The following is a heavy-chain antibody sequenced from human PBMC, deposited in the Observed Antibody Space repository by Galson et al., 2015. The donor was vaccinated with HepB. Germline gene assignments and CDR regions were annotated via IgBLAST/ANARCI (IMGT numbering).Heavy chain of an antibody. CDR1: GYTFTTYG. J-gene: IGHJ6*02. Sequence: SVKVSCKASGYTFTTYGIIWVRQAPGQGLEWMGRINTYNGNTNYVKKVQGRVTMTTDTSTGTAYMELRSLRDEDTAVYYCGAPSVVTVNKNYGVDVWGQGTTVFVSS. CDR3: GAPSVVTVNKNYGVDV. V-gene: IGHV1-18*01. CDR2: INTYNGNT. D-gene: IGHD2-21*02.